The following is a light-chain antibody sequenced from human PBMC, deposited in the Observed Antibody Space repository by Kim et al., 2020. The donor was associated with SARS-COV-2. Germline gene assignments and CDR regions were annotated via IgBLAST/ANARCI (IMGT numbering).Light chain of an antibody. CDR2: EAS. CDR1: SSDVGGYNY. J-gene: IGLJ1*01. CDR3: SSFAGRHVV. V-gene: IGLV2-8*01. Sequence: QSALTQPPSASGSPGQSVTISCTGTSSDVGGYNYVSWYQQHPGKAPKVMVYEASKRPSGVPDRFSGSKSGNTASLTVSGLQAEDEADYYCSSFAGRHVVFGTGTKVTVL.